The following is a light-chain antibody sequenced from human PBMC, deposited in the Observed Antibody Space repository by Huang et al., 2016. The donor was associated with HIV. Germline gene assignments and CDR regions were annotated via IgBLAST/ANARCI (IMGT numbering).Light chain of an antibody. CDR3: QQYNKWPLT. CDR2: GSS. J-gene: IGKJ4*01. CDR1: QSVSNN. V-gene: IGKV3-15*01. Sequence: EVVMRQSPATVSVSPGQRVVLSCTSSQSVSNNVAGYQQKPGQAPSLRIYGSSTRATCVPPRFSGGGSGTEFTLTISSLQSEDFAVYFCQQYNKWPLTFGGGTKMEIK.